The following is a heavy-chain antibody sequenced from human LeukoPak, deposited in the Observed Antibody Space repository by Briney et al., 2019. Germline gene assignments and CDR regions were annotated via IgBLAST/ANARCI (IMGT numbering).Heavy chain of an antibody. Sequence: SETLSLTCTVSGGSITSYYWSWLRQPPGKGLEWIGYIHYSGSTNYNTSLKSRVTTSVDTSKNQFCLKLSSVTAADTAVYYCARVGGYSYGSFDYWGQGTLVTVSS. CDR2: IHYSGST. J-gene: IGHJ4*02. CDR3: ARVGGYSYGSFDY. V-gene: IGHV4-59*01. CDR1: GGSITSYY. D-gene: IGHD5-18*01.